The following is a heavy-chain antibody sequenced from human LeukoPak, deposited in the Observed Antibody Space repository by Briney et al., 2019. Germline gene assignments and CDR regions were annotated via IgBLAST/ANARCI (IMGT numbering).Heavy chain of an antibody. Sequence: PSETLSLTCTVSGGSISSYYWTWIRQPPGKGLEWIGYISNSGSTNYNPSLKSRVTISVDTSKNQFSLKLGSVTAADTAVYYCARDEVRFPRVFQHWGQGTLVTVSS. CDR1: GGSISSYY. V-gene: IGHV4-59*01. J-gene: IGHJ1*01. CDR2: ISNSGST. CDR3: ARDEVRFPRVFQH. D-gene: IGHD3-10*01.